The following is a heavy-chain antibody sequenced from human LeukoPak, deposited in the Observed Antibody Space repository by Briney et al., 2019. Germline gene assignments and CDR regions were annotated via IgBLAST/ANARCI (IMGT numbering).Heavy chain of an antibody. CDR2: ISGSGGST. Sequence: GGSLRLSCAAPGFTFSSYAMSWVRQAPGKGLEWVSAISGSGGSTYYADSVKGRFTISRDNSKNTLYLQMNSLRAEDTAVYYCAKRIQSAMATGYWGQGTLVTVSS. J-gene: IGHJ4*02. CDR1: GFTFSSYA. D-gene: IGHD5-18*01. V-gene: IGHV3-23*01. CDR3: AKRIQSAMATGY.